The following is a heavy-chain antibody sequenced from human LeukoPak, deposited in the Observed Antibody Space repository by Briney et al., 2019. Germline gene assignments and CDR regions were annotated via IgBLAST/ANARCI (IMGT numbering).Heavy chain of an antibody. CDR1: GYTFTNSY. J-gene: IGHJ6*03. Sequence: GASVKVSCKASGYTFTNSYIHWVRQAPGQVLEWMGLINPDGGNTNYAQNFQGRVTLTRDTSTSTVYMELSSLRSEDTAVYYCATPAVLWFGDLPPPDYYYYYMDVWGKGTTVTVSS. D-gene: IGHD3-10*01. CDR3: ATPAVLWFGDLPPPDYYYYYMDV. V-gene: IGHV1-46*01. CDR2: INPDGGNT.